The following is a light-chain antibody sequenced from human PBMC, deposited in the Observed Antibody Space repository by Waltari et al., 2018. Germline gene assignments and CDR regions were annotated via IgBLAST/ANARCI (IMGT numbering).Light chain of an antibody. J-gene: IGKJ2*01. CDR1: QSLLWSFNNNNY. V-gene: IGKV4-1*01. Sequence: DIVMTQSPDSLAVSLGERATINCKSSQSLLWSFNNNNYLAWYQQKPGQPPKLLIHWASTRESGVPVRFSGSGSGADFTLTISSLQAEDVAVYYCQQYYSTPPTFGQGTKLEIK. CDR2: WAS. CDR3: QQYYSTPPT.